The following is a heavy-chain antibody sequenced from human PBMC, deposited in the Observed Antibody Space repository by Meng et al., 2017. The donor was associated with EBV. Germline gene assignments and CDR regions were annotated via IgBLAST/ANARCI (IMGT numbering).Heavy chain of an antibody. V-gene: IGHV1-69*01. CDR2: FLPRLGAP. Sequence: VQLVRSAAGVERPGSYVTVSCKTSGGPFRSYAISWVRQAPGQGLEWLGGFLPRLGAPNYAQKFHGRVKITADESTSTHYMDLSSLRSEDTAIYYCASESGRGYTPDYWGQGTLVTVSS. J-gene: IGHJ4*02. CDR3: ASESGRGYTPDY. CDR1: GGPFRSYA. D-gene: IGHD3-10*01.